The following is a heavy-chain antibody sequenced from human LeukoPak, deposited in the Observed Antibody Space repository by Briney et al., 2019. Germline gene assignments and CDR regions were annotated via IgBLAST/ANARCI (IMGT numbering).Heavy chain of an antibody. Sequence: ASVKVSCKASGYTFTSYAMNWVRQAPGQGLEWMGWINPNSGGTNYAQKFQGRVTMTRDTSISTAYMELSRLRSDDTAVYYCARVDYRRAFDYWGQGTLVTVSS. J-gene: IGHJ4*02. D-gene: IGHD4-11*01. CDR1: GYTFTSYA. CDR2: INPNSGGT. CDR3: ARVDYRRAFDY. V-gene: IGHV1-2*02.